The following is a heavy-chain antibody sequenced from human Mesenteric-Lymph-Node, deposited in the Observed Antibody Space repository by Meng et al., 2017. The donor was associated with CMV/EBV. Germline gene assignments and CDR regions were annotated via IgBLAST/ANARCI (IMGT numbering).Heavy chain of an antibody. V-gene: IGHV1-69*06. D-gene: IGHD3-10*01. CDR3: ARDHPTYFYGSGTYYYDY. J-gene: IGHJ4*02. CDR2: IIPIYGRP. Sequence: TFGTYAISWVRQAPGQGLEWMGGIIPIYGRPSYAQKFRGRVTITADKSTTTAYLELSSLRSDDTAVYFCARDHPTYFYGSGTYYYDYWGQGTLVTVSS. CDR1: TFGTYA.